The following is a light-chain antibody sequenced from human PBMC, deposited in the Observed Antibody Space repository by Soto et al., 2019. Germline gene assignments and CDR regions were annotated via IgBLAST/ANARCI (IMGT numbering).Light chain of an antibody. CDR2: RAS. J-gene: IGKJ3*01. Sequence: EIVLTQSPGTLSLSPGERATLSCRASQTISSSFLAWYQQKPGQAPRLLIYRASRRAPGIPDRFSGSGSWTDFTLTISRMEPEDFAVYYCHQFGSSPLDTFGTWTKVEIK. CDR1: QTISSSF. V-gene: IGKV3-20*01. CDR3: HQFGSSPLDT.